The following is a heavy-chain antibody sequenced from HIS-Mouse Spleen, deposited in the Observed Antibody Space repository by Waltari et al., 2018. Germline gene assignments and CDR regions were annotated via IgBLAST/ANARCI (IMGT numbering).Heavy chain of an antibody. CDR3: ARDSIAVMDV. CDR1: GGSISSSSYY. J-gene: IGHJ6*02. D-gene: IGHD6-19*01. Sequence: QLQLQESGPGLVKPSETLSLTCTVSGGSISSSSYYWGWIRQPPGKGLEWIGSIYYSGSTYNDPSLKSRGTISVDTSKNQFSLKLSSVTAADTAVYYCARDSIAVMDVWGQGTTVTVSS. V-gene: IGHV4-39*07. CDR2: IYYSGST.